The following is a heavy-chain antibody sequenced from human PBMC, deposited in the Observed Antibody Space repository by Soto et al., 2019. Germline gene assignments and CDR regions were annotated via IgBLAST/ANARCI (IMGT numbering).Heavy chain of an antibody. CDR3: ARDKIESSGYYRVLDY. CDR1: GFTFSSYA. Sequence: QVQLVESGGGVVQPGRSLRLSCAASGFTFSSYAMHWVRQAPGKGLEWVAVISYDGSNKYYADSVKGRFTISRDNSKNTLYLQMNSLRAEDTAVYYCARDKIESSGYYRVLDYWGQGTLVTVSS. D-gene: IGHD3-22*01. CDR2: ISYDGSNK. J-gene: IGHJ4*02. V-gene: IGHV3-30-3*01.